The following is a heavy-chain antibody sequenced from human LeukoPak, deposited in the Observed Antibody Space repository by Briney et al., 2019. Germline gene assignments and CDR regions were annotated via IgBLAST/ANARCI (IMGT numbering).Heavy chain of an antibody. CDR3: ARDDCSSTSCYFRWFDP. CDR1: GGSISSYY. Sequence: PSETLSLTCTVSGGSISSYYWSWIRQPPGKGLEWIGYIYYSGSTNYNPPLKSRVTISVDPSKNQFSLKLSSVTAADPAVYYCARDDCSSTSCYFRWFDPWGQGTLVTVSS. D-gene: IGHD2-2*01. J-gene: IGHJ5*02. CDR2: IYYSGST. V-gene: IGHV4-59*01.